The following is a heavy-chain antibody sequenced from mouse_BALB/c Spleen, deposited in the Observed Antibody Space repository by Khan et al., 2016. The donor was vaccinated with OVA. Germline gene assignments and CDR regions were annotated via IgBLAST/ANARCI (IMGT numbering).Heavy chain of an antibody. D-gene: IGHD1-3*01. CDR3: AKYRIDY. Sequence: QVQLQQPGAELAKPGASVKMSCTASGYTFTSYWMHWIKQRPGQGLEWIGYINPTSGYTDYNQKFKDKATLTADKSSSTAYMQLSSLTSDDSAVYYCAKYRIDYWGQGTALTVSS. CDR1: GYTFTSYW. CDR2: INPTSGYT. J-gene: IGHJ2*01. V-gene: IGHV1-7*01.